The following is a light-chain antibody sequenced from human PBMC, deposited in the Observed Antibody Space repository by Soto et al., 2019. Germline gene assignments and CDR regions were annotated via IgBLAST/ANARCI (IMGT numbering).Light chain of an antibody. CDR1: SSDVGAHNF. Sequence: LTQPPTASGSPGQSVTISCTGTSSDVGAHNFVSWHQQHPGKAPKLMVYEVSKRPSGVPDRFSGSKSGNTASLTVSGLQAEDEADYYCSSYAGSNNYVFGTGTKVTVL. J-gene: IGLJ1*01. CDR2: EVS. CDR3: SSYAGSNNYV. V-gene: IGLV2-8*01.